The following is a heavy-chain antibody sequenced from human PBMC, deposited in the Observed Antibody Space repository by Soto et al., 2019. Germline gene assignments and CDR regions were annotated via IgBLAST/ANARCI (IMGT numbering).Heavy chain of an antibody. CDR1: GGSISSGDYY. V-gene: IGHV4-30-4*01. Sequence: KPSETLSLTCTVSGGSISSGDYYWSWIRQAPERGLEWIGYIHSSGSIYYNPSLKSRATMSIDTAGNQFSLKVSSVTVADTAVYYCARDLDGLHDDTSGPFPRPGWGQGTLVTVSS. CDR2: IHSSGSI. J-gene: IGHJ1*01. D-gene: IGHD3-22*01. CDR3: ARDLDGLHDDTSGPFPRPG.